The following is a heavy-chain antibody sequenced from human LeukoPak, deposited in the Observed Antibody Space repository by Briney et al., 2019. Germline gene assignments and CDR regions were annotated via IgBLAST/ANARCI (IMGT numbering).Heavy chain of an antibody. D-gene: IGHD2-2*01. CDR2: ISYDGSNK. J-gene: IGHJ4*02. CDR3: ARPYYCSTTSCSYGLAY. V-gene: IGHV3-30*03. CDR1: GFTFSSYG. Sequence: GRSLRLSCAASGFTFSSYGMHWVRQAPGKGLEWVAVISYDGSNKYYADSVKGRFTISRDNSKNTLYLQMNSLRVDDTAVYYCARPYYCSTTSCSYGLAYWGQGTLVTVSS.